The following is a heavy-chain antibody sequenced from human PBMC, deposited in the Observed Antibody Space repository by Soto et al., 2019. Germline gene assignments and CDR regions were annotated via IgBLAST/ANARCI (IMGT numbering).Heavy chain of an antibody. CDR2: IYYSGST. V-gene: IGHV4-31*03. CDR1: GGSISSGGYY. J-gene: IGHJ4*02. Sequence: SETLSLTCTVSGGSISSGGYYWSWIRQHPGKGLEWIGYIYYSGSTYYNPSLKSRVTISVDTSKNQFSLKLSSVTAADTAVYYCARGPLYYYDSSDDKYYFDYWGQGTLVTVSS. CDR3: ARGPLYYYDSSDDKYYFDY. D-gene: IGHD3-22*01.